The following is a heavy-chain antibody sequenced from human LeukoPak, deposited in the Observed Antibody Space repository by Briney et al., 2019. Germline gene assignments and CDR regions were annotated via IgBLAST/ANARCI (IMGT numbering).Heavy chain of an antibody. J-gene: IGHJ4*02. CDR2: IKQNGSVK. V-gene: IGHV3-7*01. Sequence: GGSLTLSCAASGFTFTRYWMSWVRQAPGKGLEWVANIKQNGSVKYYEDSMKGRFTISRDNAKNSLYLQMNRLRAEDTAVYHCARVGSSGSSYDFWGQGTLVTVSS. D-gene: IGHD6-19*01. CDR1: GFTFTRYW. CDR3: ARVGSSGSSYDF.